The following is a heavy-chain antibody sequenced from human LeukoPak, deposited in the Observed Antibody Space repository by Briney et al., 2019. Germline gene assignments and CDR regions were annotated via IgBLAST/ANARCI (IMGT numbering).Heavy chain of an antibody. CDR2: ISSSRCYI. J-gene: IGHJ4*02. V-gene: IGHV3-21*01. CDR3: AGDYVWGSYRYIDY. CDR1: GFTFSNAW. D-gene: IGHD3-16*02. Sequence: GGSLRLSCAASGFTFSNAWMSWVRQAPGKGLELVSSISSSRCYIYYADSLKGRFTSSRDNAENLLYLQMNSLRAADTAVYYCAGDYVWGSYRYIDYWGQGTLVTVSS.